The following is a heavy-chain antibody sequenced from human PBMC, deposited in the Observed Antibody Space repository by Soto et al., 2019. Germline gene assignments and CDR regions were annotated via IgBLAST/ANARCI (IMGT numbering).Heavy chain of an antibody. J-gene: IGHJ4*02. CDR2: INIDGSTT. V-gene: IGHV3-74*01. CDR1: GFTFSTYW. CDR3: VGGGIVVQGQYYFDY. D-gene: IGHD2-21*01. Sequence: GGSLRLSCAASGFTFSTYWMHWVRQAPGKGLVWVSRINIDGSTTNYADSVKGRFTISRDNTKNTLYLQMNSLRAEDTAVYFYVGGGIVVQGQYYFDYWGQGALVTVSS.